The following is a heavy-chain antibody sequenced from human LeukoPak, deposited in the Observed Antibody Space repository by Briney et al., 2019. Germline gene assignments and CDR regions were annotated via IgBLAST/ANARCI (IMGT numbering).Heavy chain of an antibody. J-gene: IGHJ5*02. D-gene: IGHD6-13*01. CDR1: GYTFTRYY. V-gene: IGHV1-2*02. Sequence: ASVKVSCKAPGYTFTRYYMDWVGQARGQGGEWMGWINPNSGATNYAHKFQATVTMSRDTSISTAYMELSSLRSDDPAVYYCASMDMSSSWYGNWFDPWGQGTLVTVSS. CDR2: INPNSGAT. CDR3: ASMDMSSSWYGNWFDP.